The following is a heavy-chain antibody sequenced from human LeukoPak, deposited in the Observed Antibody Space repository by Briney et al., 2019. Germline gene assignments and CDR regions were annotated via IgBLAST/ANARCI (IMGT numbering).Heavy chain of an antibody. Sequence: PSGGSLRLSCAASGFIFSSYAMSWVRQAPGKGLEWVSGISGSDGSKYYADSVKGRFTISRDNSKNTLYLQMNSLRAEDTAVYYCAKGRSGSYSPTWDYWGQGTLVTVSS. CDR3: AKGRSGSYSPTWDY. J-gene: IGHJ4*02. CDR2: ISGSDGSK. D-gene: IGHD1-26*01. CDR1: GFIFSSYA. V-gene: IGHV3-23*01.